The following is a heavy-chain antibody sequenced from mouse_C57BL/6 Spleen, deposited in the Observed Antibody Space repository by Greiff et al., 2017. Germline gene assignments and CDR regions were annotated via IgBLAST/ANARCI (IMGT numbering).Heavy chain of an antibody. CDR1: GFTFSDYY. D-gene: IGHD1-1*01. Sequence: DVHLVESEGGLVQPGSSMKLSCTASGFTFSDYYMAWVRQVPEKGLEWVANINYDGSSTYYLDSLKSRFIISRDNAKNILYLQMSSLKSEDTATYYCAREVVDAMDYWGQGTSVTVSS. V-gene: IGHV5-16*01. CDR3: AREVVDAMDY. CDR2: INYDGSST. J-gene: IGHJ4*01.